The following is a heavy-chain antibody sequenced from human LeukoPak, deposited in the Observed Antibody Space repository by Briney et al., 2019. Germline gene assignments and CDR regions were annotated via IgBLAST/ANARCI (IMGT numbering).Heavy chain of an antibody. J-gene: IGHJ3*02. CDR2: ISSSGSTI. Sequence: GGSLRLSCAASGFTFSSYNINCVRQAPGKGLEWVSYISSSGSTIYYADSVKGRFTISRDNAKNSLYLQMNSLRAEDTAVYYCAGSSGDLEAFDIWGQGTMVTVSS. V-gene: IGHV3-48*04. CDR3: AGSSGDLEAFDI. D-gene: IGHD3-3*01. CDR1: GFTFSSYN.